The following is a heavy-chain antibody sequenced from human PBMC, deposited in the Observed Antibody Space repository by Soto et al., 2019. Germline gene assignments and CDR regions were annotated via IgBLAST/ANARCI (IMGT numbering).Heavy chain of an antibody. CDR1: GFTFDDYA. Sequence: EVQLVESGGGLVQPGRSLRLSCAASGFTFDDYAMHWVRQAPGKGLEWVSGISWNSGSIGYADSVKGRFTISRDNAKNSLYLQMNCLRAEDTALYYCIVEWPRAKSPFVYWGQGTLVTFSS. CDR3: IVEWPRAKSPFVY. D-gene: IGHD3-3*01. J-gene: IGHJ4*02. CDR2: ISWNSGSI. V-gene: IGHV3-9*01.